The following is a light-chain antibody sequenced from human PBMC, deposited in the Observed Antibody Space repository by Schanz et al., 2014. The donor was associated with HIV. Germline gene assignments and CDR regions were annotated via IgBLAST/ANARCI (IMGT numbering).Light chain of an antibody. CDR2: GAS. CDR1: QSVSSN. CDR3: LQHNSYLPLT. J-gene: IGKJ4*01. Sequence: EIVLTQSPGTLSLSPGERATLSCRASQSVSSNLAWYQQKHGQAPRLLIYGASTRATDFPARFSGSGSGTEFTLTISSLQPEDFATYYCLQHNSYLPLTFGGGTKVEIK. V-gene: IGKV3-15*01.